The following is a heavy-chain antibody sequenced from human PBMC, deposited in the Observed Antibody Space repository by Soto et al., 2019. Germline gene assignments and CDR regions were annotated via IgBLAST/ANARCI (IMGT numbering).Heavy chain of an antibody. V-gene: IGHV3-11*01. CDR1: GFTFSDYY. J-gene: IGHJ6*02. CDR2: ISSGGITI. CDR3: ARDPGIYYGMDV. Sequence: QVQLVESGGGLVQPGGSLRLSCAASGFTFSDYYMTWIRQVPGKGLEWLSYISSGGITIYYADSVKGRFTVSRDNAKNSMYLQMNNLRVEDTAVYYCARDPGIYYGMDVWGQGTTVTVSS.